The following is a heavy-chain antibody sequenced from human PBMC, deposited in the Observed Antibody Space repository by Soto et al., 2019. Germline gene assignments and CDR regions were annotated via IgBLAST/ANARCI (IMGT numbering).Heavy chain of an antibody. CDR3: ARTIRGDYCDFYFDY. CDR1: GFTVSSNY. Sequence: EVQLVESGGGLIQPGGSLRLSCAASGFTVSSNYMSWVRQAPGKGLEWVSVIYSGGSTYYADSVKGRFTISRDNSKNTLYLQMNSLRAEDTAVYYCARTIRGDYCDFYFDYWGQGTLVTVSS. J-gene: IGHJ4*02. D-gene: IGHD4-17*01. V-gene: IGHV3-53*01. CDR2: IYSGGST.